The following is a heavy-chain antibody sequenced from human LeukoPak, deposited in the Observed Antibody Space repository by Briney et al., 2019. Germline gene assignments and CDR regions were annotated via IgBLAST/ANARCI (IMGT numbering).Heavy chain of an antibody. V-gene: IGHV3-23*01. J-gene: IGHJ4*02. CDR3: AKDLRLRYFTY. CDR1: GFTFSVYR. D-gene: IGHD3-9*01. Sequence: PGGSLRLSCAASGFTFSVYRMNWVHQAPGKGLEWVSAISGSGGSTYYADSVKGRFTISRDNSKNTLYLQMNSLRAEDTAVYHCAKDLRLRYFTYWGQGTLVTVSS. CDR2: ISGSGGST.